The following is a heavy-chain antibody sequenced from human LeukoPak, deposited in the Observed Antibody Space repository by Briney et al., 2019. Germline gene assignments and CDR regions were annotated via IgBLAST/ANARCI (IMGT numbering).Heavy chain of an antibody. Sequence: GGSLRLSCAASGFTFSSYGMHWVRQAPGKGLEWVAFIRYDGSNKYYADSVKGRFTISRDNSKNTLYLQMNSLRAEDTAVYYCAKDRRELVVRPDYFDYWGQGTLVTVSS. CDR2: IRYDGSNK. V-gene: IGHV3-30*02. J-gene: IGHJ4*02. D-gene: IGHD1-26*01. CDR1: GFTFSSYG. CDR3: AKDRRELVVRPDYFDY.